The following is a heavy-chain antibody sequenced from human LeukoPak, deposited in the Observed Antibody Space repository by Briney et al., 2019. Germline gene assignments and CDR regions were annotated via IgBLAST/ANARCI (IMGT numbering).Heavy chain of an antibody. J-gene: IGHJ4*02. CDR3: AREAHPPYYYDSSGYTYYFDY. V-gene: IGHV3-30-3*01. CDR1: GFTFSSYP. D-gene: IGHD3-22*01. CDR2: ISYDGSNK. Sequence: GGSLRLSCAASGFTFSSYPMSWVRQAPGKGLEWVAVISYDGSNKYYADSVKGRFTISRDNSKNTLYLQMNSLRAEDTAVYYCAREAHPPYYYDSSGYTYYFDYWGQGTLVTVSS.